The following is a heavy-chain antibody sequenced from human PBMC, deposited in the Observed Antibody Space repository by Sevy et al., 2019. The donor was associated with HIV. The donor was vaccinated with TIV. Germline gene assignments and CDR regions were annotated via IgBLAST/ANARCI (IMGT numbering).Heavy chain of an antibody. J-gene: IGHJ4*02. Sequence: GGSLRLSCAASGFTFSNYWMSWVRQAPGKGLEWGANIKQDGSEKYYVDSVRGRFTISRDNAKNSLYLQMSSLRVEDTAIYYCARDSDSGSYYDYWGQGTLVTVSS. D-gene: IGHD3-10*01. CDR1: GFTFSNYW. CDR3: ARDSDSGSYYDY. V-gene: IGHV3-7*01. CDR2: IKQDGSEK.